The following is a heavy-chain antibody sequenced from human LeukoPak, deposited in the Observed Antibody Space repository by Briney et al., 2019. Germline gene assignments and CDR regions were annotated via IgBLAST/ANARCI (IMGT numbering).Heavy chain of an antibody. Sequence: PGGSLRLSCAASGLTFSRYWMTWFRQAPGKGLEWVANIKQDGSEKYYVDSVKGRFTISRDNADRSLYLQMTSLRVEDTAVYFCASRYCTGVNCFAASYMCMDVWGKGTTVTVSP. D-gene: IGHD2-8*02. CDR3: ASRYCTGVNCFAASYMCMDV. CDR2: IKQDGSEK. V-gene: IGHV3-7*01. CDR1: GLTFSRYW. J-gene: IGHJ6*04.